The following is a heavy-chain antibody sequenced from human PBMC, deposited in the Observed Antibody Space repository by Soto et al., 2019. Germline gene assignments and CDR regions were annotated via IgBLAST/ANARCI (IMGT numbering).Heavy chain of an antibody. Sequence: QVQLVESGGGVVQPWRSLRLSCAASGFTFSSYGMHWVRQAPGKGLEWVAVISYDGSNKYYADFVKGRFTISRDNSKNTLDLQMNSLKAEDTAVYYCAKDMTGVAYYYYSSGYILHDYGMDVWGQGTTVTVSS. D-gene: IGHD3-22*01. CDR1: GFTFSSYG. CDR2: ISYDGSNK. CDR3: AKDMTGVAYYYYSSGYILHDYGMDV. J-gene: IGHJ6*02. V-gene: IGHV3-30*18.